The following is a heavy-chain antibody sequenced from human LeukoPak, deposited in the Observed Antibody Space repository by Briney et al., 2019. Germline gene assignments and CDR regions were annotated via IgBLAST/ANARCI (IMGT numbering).Heavy chain of an antibody. CDR1: GFTFDDYA. CDR3: ARDSVLRSYGAFDI. D-gene: IGHD1-26*01. CDR2: ISWYSGSI. J-gene: IGHJ3*02. Sequence: PGGSLRLSCAASGFTFDDYAMHWVRQAPGKGLAGVSGISWYSGSIGYADSVKGRFTISRDNAKNSLYLQMNSLRAEDTAVYYCARDSVLRSYGAFDIWGQGTMVTVSS. V-gene: IGHV3-9*01.